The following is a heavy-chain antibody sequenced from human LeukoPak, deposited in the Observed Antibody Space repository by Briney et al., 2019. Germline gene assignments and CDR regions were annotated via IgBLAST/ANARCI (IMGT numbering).Heavy chain of an antibody. D-gene: IGHD2-2*01. CDR3: ASLLSCSSTSCYGYNWFDP. J-gene: IGHJ5*02. V-gene: IGHV4-38-2*01. CDR2: TYHSGST. CDR1: GYSISNGYY. Sequence: PSETLSLTCAVSGYSISNGYYWGWIRQPPGKGLEWIGTTYHSGSTNYNPSLKSRITISVDTSKNQFSLQLSSVTAADTAVYYCASLLSCSSTSCYGYNWFDPWGQGTLVTVSS.